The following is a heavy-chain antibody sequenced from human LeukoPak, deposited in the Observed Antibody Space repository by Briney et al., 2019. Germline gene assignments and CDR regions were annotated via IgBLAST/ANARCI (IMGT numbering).Heavy chain of an antibody. D-gene: IGHD3-10*01. CDR3: ARAPSWVGELLSSYYFDY. V-gene: IGHV4-59*12. Sequence: SETLSLTCTVSGGSISSYYWSWIRQPPGKGLEWIGYIYYSGSTNYNPSLKSRVTISVDTSKNQFSLKLSSVTAADTAVYYCARAPSWVGELLSSYYFDYWGQGTLVTVSS. CDR1: GGSISSYY. CDR2: IYYSGST. J-gene: IGHJ4*02.